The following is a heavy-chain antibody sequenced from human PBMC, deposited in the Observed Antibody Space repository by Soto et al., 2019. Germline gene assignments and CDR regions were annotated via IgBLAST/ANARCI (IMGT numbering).Heavy chain of an antibody. CDR3: ARSPGVVAYSRDIAARLNPVITPGCDY. CDR1: GYSFTSYW. Sequence: EVQLVQSGAEVKKPGESLRISCKGSGYSFTSYWISWVRQMPGKGLEWMGRIDPSDSYTNYSPSFQGHVTISADKSISTAYLLWSSLKASDTAMYYCARSPGVVAYSRDIAARLNPVITPGCDYWGQGTLVTVSS. CDR2: IDPSDSYT. D-gene: IGHD6-6*01. V-gene: IGHV5-10-1*03. J-gene: IGHJ4*02.